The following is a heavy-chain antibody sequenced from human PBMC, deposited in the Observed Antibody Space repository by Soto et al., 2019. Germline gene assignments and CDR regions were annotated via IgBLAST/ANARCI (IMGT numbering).Heavy chain of an antibody. CDR3: ARGGYCSGVSCYLGPLVY. D-gene: IGHD2-15*01. CDR2: IYYSVST. J-gene: IGHJ4*02. Sequence: QVQLQESGPGLVKPSQTLSLTCTVSGGSISSGGYYWSWIRQHPGKGLAWIGYIYYSVSTYYNPSLQSRVIISVDTSTNQFSLKLRSVTAADTAVYYCARGGYCSGVSCYLGPLVYWGQGTMVTVSS. CDR1: GGSISSGGYY. V-gene: IGHV4-31*03.